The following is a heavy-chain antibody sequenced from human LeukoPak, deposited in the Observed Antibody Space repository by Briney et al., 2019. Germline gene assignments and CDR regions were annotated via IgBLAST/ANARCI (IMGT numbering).Heavy chain of an antibody. J-gene: IGHJ6*02. V-gene: IGHV4-34*01. D-gene: IGHD1-20*01. Sequence: SETLSLTCAVYGGSFSGYYWSWIRQPPGKGLEWIGEIYHSGSINYNPSLKSRVTISVDKSKNQFSLKLSSVTAADTAVYYCASLHLSITGTYYGMDVWGQGTTVTVSS. CDR2: IYHSGSI. CDR1: GGSFSGYY. CDR3: ASLHLSITGTYYGMDV.